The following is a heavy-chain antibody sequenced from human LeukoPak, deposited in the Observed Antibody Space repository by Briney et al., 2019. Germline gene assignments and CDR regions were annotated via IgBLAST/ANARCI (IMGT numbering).Heavy chain of an antibody. Sequence: GGSLRLSCEASGFTFSSNSMTWGRPGPGQTLEWKSYLGLTGSPAHYADSVRGRFTISRDNAKNSLYLQMNSLTVEDTAVYYCARDQRPYCGGECYCAIDLWGRGTLVTVSS. V-gene: IGHV3-48*01. CDR3: ARDQRPYCGGECYCAIDL. D-gene: IGHD2-21*01. CDR2: LGLTGSPA. J-gene: IGHJ3*01. CDR1: GFTFSSNS.